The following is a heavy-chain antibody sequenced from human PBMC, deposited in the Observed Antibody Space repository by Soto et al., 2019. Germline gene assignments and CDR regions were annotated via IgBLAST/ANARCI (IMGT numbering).Heavy chain of an antibody. V-gene: IGHV5-51*01. J-gene: IGHJ4*02. CDR2: IYPGDSDT. Sequence: GESLKISCKGSGYSFTSYWIGWVRQMPGKGLEWMGIIYPGDSDTRYSPSFQGQVTISADKSISTAYLQWSSLKASDTAMYYCARHGAEDYVWGSSPIDYWGQGTLVTVSS. CDR3: ARHGAEDYVWGSSPIDY. CDR1: GYSFTSYW. D-gene: IGHD3-16*01.